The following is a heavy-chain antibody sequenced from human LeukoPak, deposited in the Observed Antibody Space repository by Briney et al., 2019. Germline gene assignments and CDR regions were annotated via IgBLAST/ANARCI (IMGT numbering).Heavy chain of an antibody. J-gene: IGHJ4*02. CDR2: MNPNSGNT. D-gene: IGHD3-10*01. Sequence: EASVKVSCKASGYTFTSYEINWVRQATGQGVEWMGWMNPNSGNTGYAQKFQGRVTITRNTSISTAYMELSSLRSEDAAVYYCARGPRFGELLSFDYWGQGTLVTVSS. V-gene: IGHV1-8*03. CDR3: ARGPRFGELLSFDY. CDR1: GYTFTSYE.